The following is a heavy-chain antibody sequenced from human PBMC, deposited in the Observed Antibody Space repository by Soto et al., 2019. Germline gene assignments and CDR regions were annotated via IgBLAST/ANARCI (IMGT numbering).Heavy chain of an antibody. V-gene: IGHV3-49*04. CDR3: TRSLGYCSSTSCPVLYYYGMDV. Sequence: SGFTFGDYAVSWVRQAPGKGLEWVGFIRSKAYGGTTEYAASVKGRFTISRDDSKSIAYLQMNSLKTEDTAVYYCTRSLGYCSSTSCPVLYYYGMDVWGQGTTVTVSS. J-gene: IGHJ6*02. CDR1: GFTFGDYA. D-gene: IGHD2-2*01. CDR2: IRSKAYGGTT.